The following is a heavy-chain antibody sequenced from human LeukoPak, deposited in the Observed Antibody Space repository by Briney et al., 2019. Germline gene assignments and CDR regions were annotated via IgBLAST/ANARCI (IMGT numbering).Heavy chain of an antibody. J-gene: IGHJ4*02. Sequence: PSETLSLTCGVSGGSISSGDYSWNWIRQPPGKGPEWIGFIYYSGNTYYNPSLKSRVIVSVDTSKNHFSLKLSSVTAADTAVYYCARPVAGRGYSDYWGQGTLVTVSS. CDR1: GGSISSGDYS. CDR2: IYYSGNT. D-gene: IGHD5-18*01. CDR3: ARPVAGRGYSDY. V-gene: IGHV4-30-4*07.